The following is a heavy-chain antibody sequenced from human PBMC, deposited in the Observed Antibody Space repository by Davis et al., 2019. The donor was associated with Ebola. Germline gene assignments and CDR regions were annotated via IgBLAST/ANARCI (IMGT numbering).Heavy chain of an antibody. J-gene: IGHJ4*02. V-gene: IGHV4-39*01. CDR1: GGSISSASHY. D-gene: IGHD5-12*01. Sequence: GSLRLSCTVSGGSISSASHYWGWIRQSPGKGLEWVGSIYYSGSTYYNPSLKSRVTISIDTSENHFSLKLSSVAAADTAVYYCTRQITVDGYDLWGQGTLVTVSS. CDR3: TRQITVDGYDL. CDR2: IYYSGST.